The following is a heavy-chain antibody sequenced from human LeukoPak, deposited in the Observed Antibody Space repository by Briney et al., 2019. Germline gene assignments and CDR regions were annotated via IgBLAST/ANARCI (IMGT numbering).Heavy chain of an antibody. V-gene: IGHV4-39*01. CDR1: GGSISNNLYS. CDR2: IYYTGST. CDR3: ARHSGVSSRNYHGMDV. D-gene: IGHD2-15*01. Sequence: SETLSLTCTVSGGSISNNLYSWGWIRQPPGKRLEYIGSIYYTGSTYYNASLKSRVTISVDTSENQFSLKMSSVSAADTALYYCARHSGVSSRNYHGMDVWGQGTTVIVS. J-gene: IGHJ6*02.